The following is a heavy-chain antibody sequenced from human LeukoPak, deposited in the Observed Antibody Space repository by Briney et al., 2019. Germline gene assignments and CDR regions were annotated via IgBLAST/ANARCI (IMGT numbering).Heavy chain of an antibody. CDR3: ARGVSSPAPTRWFDP. J-gene: IGHJ5*02. CDR1: GFTFSSYW. Sequence: GGSLRLSCAASGFTFSSYWMSWVRQAPGKGLEWVANIKQDGSEEYYVDSVKGRFTISRDNSKNTLYLQMNSLRAEDTAVYYCARGVSSPAPTRWFDPWGQGTLVTVSS. CDR2: IKQDGSEE. D-gene: IGHD6-13*01. V-gene: IGHV3-7*03.